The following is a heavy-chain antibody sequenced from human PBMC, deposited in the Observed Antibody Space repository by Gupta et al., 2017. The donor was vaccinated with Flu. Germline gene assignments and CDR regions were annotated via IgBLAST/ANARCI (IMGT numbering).Heavy chain of an antibody. CDR2: IYHSVTT. J-gene: IGHJ4*02. CDR3: ERDPEYSSGWYYGY. Sequence: QGQLQERGAGLGKPSGTLSLPCAAPGGSISSSNWWSWVRQPPGRGLEWIGKIYHSVTTNYNPYLTSRVNISEDRSKIPLYMKLSSVNAENTGVYYWERDPEYSSGWYYGYWGQGTLVTVSS. V-gene: IGHV4-4*02. CDR1: GGSISSSNW. D-gene: IGHD6-19*01.